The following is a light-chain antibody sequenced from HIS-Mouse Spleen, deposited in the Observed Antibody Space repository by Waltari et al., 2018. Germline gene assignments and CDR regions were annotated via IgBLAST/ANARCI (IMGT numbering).Light chain of an antibody. CDR2: SNN. Sequence: QSVLTQPPSASGTPGQRVTISWSGSISNIGSNPRNLDQQPPGTALKHLIYSNNQRPSGVPDRFSGSKSGTSASLAISGLQSEDEADYYCAAWDDSLNGNYVFGTGTKVTVL. V-gene: IGLV1-44*01. CDR1: ISNIGSNP. J-gene: IGLJ1*01. CDR3: AAWDDSLNGNYV.